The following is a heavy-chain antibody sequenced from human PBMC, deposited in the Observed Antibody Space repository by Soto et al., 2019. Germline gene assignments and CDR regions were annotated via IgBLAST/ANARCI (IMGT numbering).Heavy chain of an antibody. CDR2: IYYSGTT. D-gene: IGHD5-18*01. J-gene: IGHJ3*01. CDR1: GGSISSGGYY. Sequence: QVQLQESGPGLVKPSQTLSLTCTVSGGSISSGGYYWSWIRQHPGKGLEWIGYIYYSGTTYYNPSLKRRVTIAVAASKNQFSLKLGSVTAADTAVYCCARDRGDTAPGDAFNLWGQGTMVTV. CDR3: ARDRGDTAPGDAFNL. V-gene: IGHV4-31*03.